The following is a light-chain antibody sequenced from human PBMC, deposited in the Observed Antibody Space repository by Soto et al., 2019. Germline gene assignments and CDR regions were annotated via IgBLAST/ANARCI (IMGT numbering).Light chain of an antibody. Sequence: DIVMTQSPHSLAVSLGERATINCKSSQSLFYSSNNKNYLSWYQQKPGQPPKAFIYWASTRKSGVPDRFSGAGSGTDFNLTINSLQTEDVAVDYCLQYFRSPWTVGQGTKVEIK. V-gene: IGKV4-1*01. CDR2: WAS. CDR3: LQYFRSPWT. J-gene: IGKJ1*01. CDR1: QSLFYSSNNKNY.